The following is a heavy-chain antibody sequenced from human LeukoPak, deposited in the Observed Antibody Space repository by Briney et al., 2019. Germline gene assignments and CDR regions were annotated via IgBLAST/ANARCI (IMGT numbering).Heavy chain of an antibody. D-gene: IGHD5-18*01. CDR1: GYTFTSYG. CDR2: IIPVLGIA. Sequence: GASVKVSCKASGYTFTSYGISWVRQAPGQGLEWMGRIIPVLGIATHAQKFQGRLTITADKSTSTAYMELSSLRSEDTAVYYCARDRGYGNWGQGTLVTVSS. CDR3: ARDRGYGN. V-gene: IGHV1-69*04. J-gene: IGHJ4*02.